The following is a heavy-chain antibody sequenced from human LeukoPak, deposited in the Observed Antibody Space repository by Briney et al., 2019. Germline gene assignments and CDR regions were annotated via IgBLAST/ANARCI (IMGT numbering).Heavy chain of an antibody. V-gene: IGHV4-59*01. Sequence: SETLSLTCTVSGGSINNYYWSWIRQPPGKGLEWIGSIYYSGSTNYNPSLKSRVTISVDTSKNQFSLQLRSVTAADMAVYYCARLVAVAGPSTYYFDYWGQGTLVTVSS. CDR1: GGSINNYY. CDR2: IYYSGST. J-gene: IGHJ4*02. CDR3: ARLVAVAGPSTYYFDY. D-gene: IGHD6-19*01.